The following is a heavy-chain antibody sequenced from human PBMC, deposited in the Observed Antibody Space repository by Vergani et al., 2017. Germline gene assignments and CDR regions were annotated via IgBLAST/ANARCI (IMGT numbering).Heavy chain of an antibody. CDR1: GFTFSSYA. J-gene: IGHJ5*02. CDR2: ISGSGGST. Sequence: EVQLLESGGGLVQPGGSLRLSCAASGFTFSSYAMSWVRQAPGKGLEWVSAISGSGGSTYYADSVKGRFTISRDNSKNTLYLQMNSLRAEDTAVYYCARDIVVVPAAMQTSTINPNWFDPWGQGTLVTVSS. V-gene: IGHV3-23*01. D-gene: IGHD2-2*01. CDR3: ARDIVVVPAAMQTSTINPNWFDP.